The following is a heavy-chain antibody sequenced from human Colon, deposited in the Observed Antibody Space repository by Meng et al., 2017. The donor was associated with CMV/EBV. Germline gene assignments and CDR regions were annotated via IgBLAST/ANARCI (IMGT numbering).Heavy chain of an antibody. D-gene: IGHD3-10*01. CDR2: ILHSGST. CDR1: GSSITRDYS. Sequence: GSLRLSCNVSGSSITRDYSWGWGRQSPGGGLEWVGSILHSGSTYYKSSLKSRVIISVDTSKNQFSLNLKSVTAADSAVYYCARGMDRGVTPLLDWFEHWGQGTLVTVSS. J-gene: IGHJ5*02. V-gene: IGHV4-38-2*02. CDR3: ARGMDRGVTPLLDWFEH.